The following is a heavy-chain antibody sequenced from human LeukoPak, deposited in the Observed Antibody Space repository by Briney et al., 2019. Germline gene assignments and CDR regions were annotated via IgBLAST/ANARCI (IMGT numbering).Heavy chain of an antibody. CDR1: GFTFSSYA. CDR2: ISGSGGST. Sequence: PGGSLRLSCAASGFTFSSYAMSWVRQAPGKGLEWVSAISGSGGSTYYADSVKGRFTISRDNSKNTLYLQMNSLRAEDTAVYYCAKGPGYDFWSGYYYFDYWGQGTLVTVSS. V-gene: IGHV3-23*01. J-gene: IGHJ4*02. D-gene: IGHD3-3*01. CDR3: AKGPGYDFWSGYYYFDY.